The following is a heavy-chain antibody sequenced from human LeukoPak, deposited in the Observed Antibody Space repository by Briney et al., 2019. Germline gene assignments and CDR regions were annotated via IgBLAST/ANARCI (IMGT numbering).Heavy chain of an antibody. CDR1: GGTFSSYA. CDR2: IIPIFGTA. D-gene: IGHD2-2*01. J-gene: IGHJ4*02. Sequence: SVKVSCKASGGTFSSYAISWVRQAPGQGLEWMGGIIPIFGTANYARKFQGRVTITADESTSTAYMELSSLRSEDTAVYYCARERTSYQLRKYYFDYWGQGTLVTVSS. CDR3: ARERTSYQLRKYYFDY. V-gene: IGHV1-69*13.